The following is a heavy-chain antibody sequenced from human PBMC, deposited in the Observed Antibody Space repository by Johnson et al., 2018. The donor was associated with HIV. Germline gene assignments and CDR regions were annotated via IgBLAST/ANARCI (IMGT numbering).Heavy chain of an antibody. CDR1: GFTFSSYG. CDR3: ARGQQDMGAGAFDI. D-gene: IGHD3-16*01. J-gene: IGHJ3*02. Sequence: VQLVESGGGVVQPGGSLRLSCAASGFTFSSYGMHWVRQPTGKGLEWVSGIGTAGDTYYAVSVKGRFTISRGNAKNSLHLQMNSLRAGDTAVYYCARGQQDMGAGAFDIWGQGTMVTVSS. V-gene: IGHV3-13*01. CDR2: IGTAGDT.